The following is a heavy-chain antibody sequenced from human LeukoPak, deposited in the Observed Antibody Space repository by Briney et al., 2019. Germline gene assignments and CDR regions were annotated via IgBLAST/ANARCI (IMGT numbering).Heavy chain of an antibody. J-gene: IGHJ4*02. Sequence: SETLSLTCTVSGGSISSYYWSWIRQPPGKGLEWIGYIYYSGSTNYNPSLKSRVTISVDTSKNQFSLKLTSVTAADTAVYYCAKSGPPRWGIWFGEYWGQGTLVAVSS. CDR1: GGSISSYY. CDR3: AKSGPPRWGIWFGEY. CDR2: IYYSGST. D-gene: IGHD3-10*01. V-gene: IGHV4-59*01.